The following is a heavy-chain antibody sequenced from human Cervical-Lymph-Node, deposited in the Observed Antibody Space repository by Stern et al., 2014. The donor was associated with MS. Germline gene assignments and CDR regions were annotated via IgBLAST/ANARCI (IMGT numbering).Heavy chain of an antibody. D-gene: IGHD3-9*01. Sequence: QVQLVQSGAEVKKPGSSVKVSCQASGGTFSSYAISWVRQAPGQGLEWMGGIIPIFGTANYAQKFQCSVTITADESTSTAYMELSSLRSEDTAVYYCARVSTYYDILTGYYDYYYFDYWGQGTLVTVSS. CDR3: ARVSTYYDILTGYYDYYYFDY. V-gene: IGHV1-69*01. CDR2: IIPIFGTA. J-gene: IGHJ4*02. CDR1: GGTFSSYA.